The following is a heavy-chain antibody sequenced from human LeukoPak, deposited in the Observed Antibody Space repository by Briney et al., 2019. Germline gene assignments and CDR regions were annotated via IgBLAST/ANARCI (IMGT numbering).Heavy chain of an antibody. Sequence: PGGSLRLSCAASGFTFSSYEMNWVRQAPGKGLEWVSYISSSGSTIYYADSVKGRFTISRDNAKNSLFLQMNSRRAEDTAVYYCARVLRYCSGGNCYSGGLGYMDVWGKGTTVTISS. J-gene: IGHJ6*03. V-gene: IGHV3-48*03. CDR3: ARVLRYCSGGNCYSGGLGYMDV. CDR2: ISSSGSTI. D-gene: IGHD2-15*01. CDR1: GFTFSSYE.